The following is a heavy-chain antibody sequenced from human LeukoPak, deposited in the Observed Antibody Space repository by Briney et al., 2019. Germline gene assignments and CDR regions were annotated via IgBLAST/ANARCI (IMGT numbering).Heavy chain of an antibody. V-gene: IGHV4-34*01. D-gene: IGHD1-7*01. CDR1: GGSFSGYY. Sequence: SETLSLTCAVYGGSFSGYYWSWIRQPPGKGLEWVGEINHSGSTNYNPSLKSRVTISVDTSKNQFSLKLSSVTAADTAVYYCARGAGITGTTPLPYYYYYMDVWGKGTTVTVSS. CDR3: ARGAGITGTTPLPYYYYYMDV. J-gene: IGHJ6*03. CDR2: INHSGST.